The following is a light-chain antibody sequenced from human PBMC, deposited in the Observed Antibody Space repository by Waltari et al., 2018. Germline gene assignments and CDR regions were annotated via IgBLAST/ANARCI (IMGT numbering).Light chain of an antibody. CDR1: YSDVGGYNY. Sequence: QSALTQPASVAGSPGQSITISCTGTYSDVGGYNYVSWYQQQPGRAPKLILHDVSRQPSGVSNRFSGSKSGNTASLTISGLRAEDDGDYYCSSFTATNTVIFGGGTKLTVL. CDR2: DVS. CDR3: SSFTATNTVI. V-gene: IGLV2-14*03. J-gene: IGLJ2*01.